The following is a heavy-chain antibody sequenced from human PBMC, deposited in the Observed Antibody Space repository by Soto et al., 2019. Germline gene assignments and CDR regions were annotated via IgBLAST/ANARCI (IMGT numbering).Heavy chain of an antibody. J-gene: IGHJ4*02. Sequence: GESLKISCKGSGYSFAGYWITWVRQKPGQGLEWMGRIDPSDSQTYYSPSFRGHVTISVTKSITTVFLQWSSLRASDTAMYYCARQIYDSDTGPNFQYYFDSWGQGTPVTVSS. CDR3: ARQIYDSDTGPNFQYYFDS. V-gene: IGHV5-10-1*01. D-gene: IGHD3-22*01. CDR2: IDPSDSQT. CDR1: GYSFAGYW.